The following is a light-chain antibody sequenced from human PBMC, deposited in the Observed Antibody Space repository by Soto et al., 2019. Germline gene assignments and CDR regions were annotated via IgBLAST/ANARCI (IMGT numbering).Light chain of an antibody. CDR2: AAS. Sequence: PSQSISNHLNWYQQKPGKAPKVLIFAASSLRSGVPSRFSGSGYGTDFTLTISNLHPEDSATYYCQQTHAVPLTFGQGTRLEIK. CDR1: QSISNH. CDR3: QQTHAVPLT. V-gene: IGKV1-39*01. J-gene: IGKJ5*01.